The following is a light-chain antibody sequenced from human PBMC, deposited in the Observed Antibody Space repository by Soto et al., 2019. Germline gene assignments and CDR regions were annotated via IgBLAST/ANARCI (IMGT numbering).Light chain of an antibody. CDR3: CSYAGSYVV. V-gene: IGLV2-23*01. Sequence: QSVLTQPASVSGSPGQSITISCTGTSSDVGSYNLVSWYQQHPGKAPKFMIYEGSKRPSGVSNRFSGSKSGNTASLTISGLRAEDEADYYCCSYAGSYVVFGGGTKLTVL. CDR1: SSDVGSYNL. CDR2: EGS. J-gene: IGLJ2*01.